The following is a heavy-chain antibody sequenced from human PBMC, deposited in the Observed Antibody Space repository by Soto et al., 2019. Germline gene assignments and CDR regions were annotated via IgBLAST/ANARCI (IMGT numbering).Heavy chain of an antibody. V-gene: IGHV4-30-2*02. CDR3: ARTGSSSWYTYYYYGMGV. CDR2: IYHSGST. Sequence: SETLSLPCAVSGDSISSGGYSWCWIRQPPGKGLEWIGYIYHSGSTYYNPSLKGRVTISVDRSKNQFSLKLSSVTAADTAVYYCARTGSSSWYTYYYYGMGVWGQGTTVT. CDR1: GDSISSGGYS. J-gene: IGHJ6*02. D-gene: IGHD6-13*01.